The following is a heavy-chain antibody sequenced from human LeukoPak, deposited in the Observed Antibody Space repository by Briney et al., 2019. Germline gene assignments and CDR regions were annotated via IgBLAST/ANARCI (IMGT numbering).Heavy chain of an antibody. J-gene: IGHJ4*02. CDR1: GYSISNGYY. Sequence: SETLSLTCTVSGYSISNGYYWGRIRQPPGKGLEWIGSIYHSGSIYYNPSLKSRVTIDTSKNQLSLKLSSVTAADTAVYYCAKVATFGVVEYYFDYWGQGTLVTVSS. V-gene: IGHV4-38-2*02. D-gene: IGHD3-3*01. CDR2: IYHSGSI. CDR3: AKVATFGVVEYYFDY.